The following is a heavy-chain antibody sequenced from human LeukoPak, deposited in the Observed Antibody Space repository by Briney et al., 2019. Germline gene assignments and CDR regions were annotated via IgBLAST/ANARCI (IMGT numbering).Heavy chain of an antibody. CDR2: IYYSGST. D-gene: IGHD1-14*01. Sequence: SETLSLTCTVSGGSISSYYWSWIRQPPGKGLEWIGYIYYSGSTNYNPSLKSRVTISVDTSKNQFSLKLSSVTAADTAVYYCASTTGYKGWFDPWGRGTLVTVSS. CDR3: ASTTGYKGWFDP. CDR1: GGSISSYY. J-gene: IGHJ5*02. V-gene: IGHV4-59*01.